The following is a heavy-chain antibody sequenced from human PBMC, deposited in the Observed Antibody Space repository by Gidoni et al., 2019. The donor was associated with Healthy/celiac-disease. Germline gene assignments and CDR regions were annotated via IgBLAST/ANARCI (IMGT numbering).Heavy chain of an antibody. Sequence: QVQLVQSGAEVKKPGSSVKVSCKAYGGTFSSYAIRWVRQAPGQGLEWMGGIIPIFGIANYAQKFQGRVTITADKSTSTAYMELSSLRSEDTAVYYCARVPSYYDSRFYYYYGMDVWGQGTTVTVSS. D-gene: IGHD3-22*01. CDR1: GGTFSSYA. V-gene: IGHV1-69*17. J-gene: IGHJ6*02. CDR3: ARVPSYYDSRFYYYYGMDV. CDR2: IIPIFGIA.